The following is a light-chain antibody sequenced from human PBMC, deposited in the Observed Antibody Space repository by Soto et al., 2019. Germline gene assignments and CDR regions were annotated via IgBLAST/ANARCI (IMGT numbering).Light chain of an antibody. CDR2: DAS. Sequence: EIVLTQSPGTLSLSPGERATLSCRASQSVGSSYSAWYQQKPGQAPRLLIYDASSRATGIPDRFSGGASGTDFTLTISRLEPEDFAVYYCQQYGSSPWTFGQGTKVEIK. CDR1: QSVGSSY. V-gene: IGKV3-20*01. J-gene: IGKJ1*01. CDR3: QQYGSSPWT.